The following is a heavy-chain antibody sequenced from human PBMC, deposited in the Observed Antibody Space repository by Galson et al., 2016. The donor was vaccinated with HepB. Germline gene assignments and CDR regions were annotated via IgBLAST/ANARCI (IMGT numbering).Heavy chain of an antibody. CDR3: ARKYSRFWFDS. J-gene: IGHJ5*01. CDR1: GGSISXXY. V-gene: IGHV4-59*01. CDR2: IHXXGST. Sequence: SETLSVTCIVSGGSISXXYWXXIRXXXGKXXXWVXXIHXXGSTNYTPSPXSRVTISVDTSENRFSLTVRSVTAADTAVYYCARKYSRFWFDSWGQGTLVAVSS. D-gene: IGHD4-11*01.